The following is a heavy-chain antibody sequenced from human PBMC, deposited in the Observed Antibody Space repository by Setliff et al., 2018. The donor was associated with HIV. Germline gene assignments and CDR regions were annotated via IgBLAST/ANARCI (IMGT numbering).Heavy chain of an antibody. D-gene: IGHD2-8*01. V-gene: IGHV4-34*01. CDR3: ARGAPYCNHGICHLFDY. CDR2: INHSGRA. Sequence: CAVYGESFSGYYWSWIRQPAGKGLEWLGEINHSGRAKYNPSLKSRASISADTSKNQFSLRLTSVTAADTAVYYCARGAPYCNHGICHLFDYWGHGNLVTVSS. J-gene: IGHJ4*01. CDR1: GESFSGYY.